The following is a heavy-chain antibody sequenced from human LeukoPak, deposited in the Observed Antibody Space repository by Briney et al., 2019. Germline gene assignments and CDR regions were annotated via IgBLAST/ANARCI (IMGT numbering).Heavy chain of an antibody. V-gene: IGHV3-74*01. J-gene: IGHJ3*02. CDR3: AGINDYGDPTGAFDI. CDR1: GFTFSSYW. D-gene: IGHD4-17*01. CDR2: INSDGSST. Sequence: GGSLRPSCAASGFTFSSYWMHWVRQAPGKGLVWVSRINSDGSSTSDADSVKGRFTISRGNAKNTLFLQMNSLRAEDTAVYYCAGINDYGDPTGAFDIWGQGTMVTVSS.